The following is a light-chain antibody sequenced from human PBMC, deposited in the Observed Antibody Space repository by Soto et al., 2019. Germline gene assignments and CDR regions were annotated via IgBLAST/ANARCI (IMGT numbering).Light chain of an antibody. V-gene: IGLV1-44*01. CDR2: SNN. Sequence: QSVLTQPPSASGTPGQRVTISCSGSSSNIGSNTVNWDQQLPGTAPKLLIYSNNQRPSGVPDRFSGSKSGTSASLAISGLQSEDEADYYCAAWDDSLNGPYVFGTGTKVTVL. CDR1: SSNIGSNT. CDR3: AAWDDSLNGPYV. J-gene: IGLJ1*01.